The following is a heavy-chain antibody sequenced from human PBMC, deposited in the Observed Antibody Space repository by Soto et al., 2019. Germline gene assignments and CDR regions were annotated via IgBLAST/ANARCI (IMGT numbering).Heavy chain of an antibody. V-gene: IGHV3-74*01. CDR2: INSDRSST. J-gene: IGHJ6*02. D-gene: IGHD6-19*01. CDR3: ARMWAVAGLYYYYGMDV. CDR1: GFTFSIYW. Sequence: EVQLVESGGGLVQPGGSLRLSCAASGFTFSIYWMHWVRQAPGKGLVWVSRINSDRSSTSYADSVKGRFTISRDNAKNTLYLQMNSLRAEDTAVYYCARMWAVAGLYYYYGMDVWGQGTTVTVAS.